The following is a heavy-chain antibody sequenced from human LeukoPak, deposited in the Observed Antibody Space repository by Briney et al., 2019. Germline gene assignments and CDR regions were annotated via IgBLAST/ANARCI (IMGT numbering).Heavy chain of an antibody. Sequence: PGGSLRLSCAASGFTFSSYEMNWVRQAPGKGLEWGSYITGSGSTIYYADSVKGRFTISRDNAKNSLYLQMTSLRAEDTAVYYCAREDIVATIGYWGQGTLVTVSS. CDR2: ITGSGSTI. D-gene: IGHD5-12*01. V-gene: IGHV3-48*03. CDR3: AREDIVATIGY. CDR1: GFTFSSYE. J-gene: IGHJ4*02.